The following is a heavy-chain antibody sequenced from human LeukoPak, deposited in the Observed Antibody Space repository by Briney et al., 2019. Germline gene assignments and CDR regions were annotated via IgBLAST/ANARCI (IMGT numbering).Heavy chain of an antibody. CDR3: ARRVVTGYYLYYFDY. D-gene: IGHD3-9*01. Sequence: GESLKITCKGSGYSFTSYWIGWVRPMPGKGLEWMGIIYPGDSDTRYSPSFQGQVTISADKSISTAYLQWSSLKASDTAMYYCARRVVTGYYLYYFDYWGQGTLVTVSS. J-gene: IGHJ4*02. CDR2: IYPGDSDT. V-gene: IGHV5-51*01. CDR1: GYSFTSYW.